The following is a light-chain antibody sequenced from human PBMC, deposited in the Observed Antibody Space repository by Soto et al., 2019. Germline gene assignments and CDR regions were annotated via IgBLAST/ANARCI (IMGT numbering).Light chain of an antibody. CDR2: DAS. CDR1: QSVSSY. J-gene: IGKJ1*01. V-gene: IGKV3-11*01. CDR3: QQRSNWLTWT. Sequence: EIVLTQSPATLSLSPGERATLSCRASQSVSSYLAWYQQKPGQAPRLLIYDASNRATGIPARFSGSGSGTDFTLSISSLEAEDLGVYCCQQRSNWLTWTFGQGTTVEIK.